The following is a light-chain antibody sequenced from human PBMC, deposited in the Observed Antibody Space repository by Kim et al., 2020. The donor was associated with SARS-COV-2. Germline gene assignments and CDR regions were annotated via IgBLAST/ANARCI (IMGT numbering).Light chain of an antibody. J-gene: IGKJ4*01. CDR1: QSIATY. V-gene: IGKV3-11*01. CDR3: QQRSNWPLT. CDR2: DAS. Sequence: PGEMATPSCRASQSIATYLAWYQQRPGQAPRLLIYDASNRATGTPARISGSGSGTDFTLTISSLEPEDFAVHYCQQRSNWPLTFGGGTKVDIK.